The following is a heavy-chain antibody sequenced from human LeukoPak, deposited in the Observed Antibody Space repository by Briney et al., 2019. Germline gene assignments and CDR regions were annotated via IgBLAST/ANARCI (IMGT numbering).Heavy chain of an antibody. CDR1: GGTFSSYA. CDR2: IIPIFGTA. V-gene: IGHV1-69*05. J-gene: IGHJ4*02. CDR3: AATVTTREAGDY. Sequence: SVKVSCKASGGTFSSYAISWVRQAPGQGLEWMGGIIPIFGTANYAQKFQGRVTITTDESTSTAYMELSSLRSEDTAVYYCAATVTTREAGDYWGQGTLVTVSS. D-gene: IGHD4-11*01.